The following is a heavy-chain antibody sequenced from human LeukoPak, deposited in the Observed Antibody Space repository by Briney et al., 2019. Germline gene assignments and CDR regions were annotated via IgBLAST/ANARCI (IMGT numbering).Heavy chain of an antibody. D-gene: IGHD4-11*01. CDR3: ARLWSDYSHYDP. CDR1: RFTLSLYY. Sequence: GASVKVSCKASRFTLSLYYIHWVRQAAGQGPEWMGWINGNSGGTNYAQKFQGRVTLTRDTSISTAYMELSRLTSDDTAVYYCARLWSDYSHYDPWGQGTLVTVSS. V-gene: IGHV1-2*02. CDR2: INGNSGGT. J-gene: IGHJ5*02.